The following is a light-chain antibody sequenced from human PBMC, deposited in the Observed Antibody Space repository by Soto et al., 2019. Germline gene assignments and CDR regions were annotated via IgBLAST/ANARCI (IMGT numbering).Light chain of an antibody. Sequence: EIVLTQSPGTLSLSPGERATLSCRASQSVGINLAWYQQKPGQAPRLLIYGASTRATGIPARFSGSGSGTDFTLTISSLQSEDVAVFYCQQYDNWPRTFGQGTKVDIK. CDR3: QQYDNWPRT. CDR1: QSVGIN. CDR2: GAS. V-gene: IGKV3-15*01. J-gene: IGKJ1*01.